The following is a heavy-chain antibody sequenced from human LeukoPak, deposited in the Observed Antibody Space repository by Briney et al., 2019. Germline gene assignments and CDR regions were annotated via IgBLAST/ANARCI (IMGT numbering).Heavy chain of an antibody. J-gene: IGHJ4*02. CDR3: AKALDYWYFDY. V-gene: IGHV3-74*01. Sequence: GGSLRLSCAASGFTFSSYWMHWVRQAPGKGLVWVSRINSDGSITTYADSVRGRFTISRDNAKSTLYLQMNSLRAEDTAVYYCAKALDYWYFDYWGQGTLVTVSS. D-gene: IGHD2/OR15-2a*01. CDR2: INSDGSIT. CDR1: GFTFSSYW.